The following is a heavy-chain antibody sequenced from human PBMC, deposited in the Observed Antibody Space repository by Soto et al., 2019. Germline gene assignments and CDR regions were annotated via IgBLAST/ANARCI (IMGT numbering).Heavy chain of an antibody. V-gene: IGHV3-48*03. CDR2: ISSSGSTI. Sequence: GGSLRLSCAASGFTFSSYEMNWVRQAPGKGLEWVSYISSSGSTIYYADSVKGRFTISRDNAKNSLYLQMNSLRAEDTAVYYCASRNSYYDSSGYPDYWGQGTLVTVYS. D-gene: IGHD3-22*01. J-gene: IGHJ4*02. CDR3: ASRNSYYDSSGYPDY. CDR1: GFTFSSYE.